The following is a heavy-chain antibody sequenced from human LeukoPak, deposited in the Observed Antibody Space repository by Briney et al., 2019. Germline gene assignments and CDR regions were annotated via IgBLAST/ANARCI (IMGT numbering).Heavy chain of an antibody. Sequence: SVKVSCKASGGTFSSYAISWVRQAPGQGLEWMGGIIPIFGTANYAQKFQGRVTITADESTSTAYMELRSLRSDDTAVYYCARDRTRSNWNYWYFDLWGRGTLVTVSS. V-gene: IGHV1-69*13. CDR2: IIPIFGTA. CDR3: ARDRTRSNWNYWYFDL. CDR1: GGTFSSYA. J-gene: IGHJ2*01. D-gene: IGHD1-20*01.